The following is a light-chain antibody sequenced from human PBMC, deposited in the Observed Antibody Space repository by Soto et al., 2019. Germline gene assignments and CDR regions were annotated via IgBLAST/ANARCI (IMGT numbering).Light chain of an antibody. CDR2: EGS. Sequence: QSVLTQPASVSGSPGQSITISCTGTSRDVGTYTLVSWYQHYPGKAPKLIIYEGSKRPSGVSNRFSASKSGNTASLTISGLRAEDEAAYYCSSYASSSTSVVFGGGTQLTVL. CDR3: SSYASSSTSVV. J-gene: IGLJ7*01. V-gene: IGLV2-14*02. CDR1: SRDVGTYTL.